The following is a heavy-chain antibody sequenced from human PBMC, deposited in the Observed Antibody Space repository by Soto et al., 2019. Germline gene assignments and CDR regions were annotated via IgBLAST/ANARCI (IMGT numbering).Heavy chain of an antibody. Sequence: SETLSPTCTVSGGSISSSSYYWGWIRQPPGKGLEWIGSIYYSGSTYYNPSLKSRVTISVDTSKNQFSLKLSSVTAADTAVYYCARHGPGGSYSDYWGQGTLVTVSS. J-gene: IGHJ4*02. CDR3: ARHGPGGSYSDY. D-gene: IGHD1-26*01. V-gene: IGHV4-39*01. CDR2: IYYSGST. CDR1: GGSISSSSYY.